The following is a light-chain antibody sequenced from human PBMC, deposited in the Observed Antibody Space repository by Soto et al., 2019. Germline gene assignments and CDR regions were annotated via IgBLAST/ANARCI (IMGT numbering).Light chain of an antibody. J-gene: IGLJ2*01. Sequence: QSVLTQPRSVSVSPGQSVTVSCTGTSRDVGIYNYVSWYQQRPGTAPKVMIYDVTKRPSGVPDRFSGSKSANTASLTISGLQADDEADYYCCSYAGNYTLLFGGGTKVTVL. CDR3: CSYAGNYTLL. CDR2: DVT. V-gene: IGLV2-11*01. CDR1: SRDVGIYNY.